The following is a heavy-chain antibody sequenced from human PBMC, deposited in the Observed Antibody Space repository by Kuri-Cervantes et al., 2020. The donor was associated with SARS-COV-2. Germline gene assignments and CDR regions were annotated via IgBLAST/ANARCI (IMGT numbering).Heavy chain of an antibody. J-gene: IGHJ3*02. Sequence: GGSLRLSCAASGFTFSSYGMHWVRQAPGKGLEWVAVIWYDGSNKYYADSVKGRFTISRDNSKNTLYLQMNSLRVEDTAVYYCARMFCSSTTCYTDTFDIWGQGTMVTVSS. D-gene: IGHD2-2*02. CDR2: IWYDGSNK. CDR3: ARMFCSSTTCYTDTFDI. CDR1: GFTFSSYG. V-gene: IGHV3-33*01.